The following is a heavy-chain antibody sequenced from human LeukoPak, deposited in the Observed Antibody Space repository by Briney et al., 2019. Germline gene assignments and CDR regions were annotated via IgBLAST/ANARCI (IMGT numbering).Heavy chain of an antibody. Sequence: GGSLRLSCAASGFTFSSYSMNWVRQAPGKGLEWVSYISSSSSTIYYADSVKGRFTISRDNAKNSLYLQMNSLRPEDTAVYYCARDGRYCSSTSCYFGYWGQGTLVTVSS. J-gene: IGHJ4*02. V-gene: IGHV3-48*04. CDR1: GFTFSSYS. CDR3: ARDGRYCSSTSCYFGY. D-gene: IGHD2-2*01. CDR2: ISSSSSTI.